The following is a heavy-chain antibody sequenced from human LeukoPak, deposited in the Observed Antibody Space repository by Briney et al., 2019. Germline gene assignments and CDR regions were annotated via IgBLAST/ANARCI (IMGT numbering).Heavy chain of an antibody. J-gene: IGHJ4*02. Sequence: SETLSLTCAVSGGSISSNSYYWGWIRQPPGKGLEWIGSIYHSGSTYYNPSLKSRVTISVDTSKNQFSLKLSSVTAADTAVYYCANSALGAQKKYSSSSVDYWGQGTLVTVSS. D-gene: IGHD6-6*01. CDR2: IYHSGST. V-gene: IGHV4-39*07. CDR1: GGSISSNSYY. CDR3: ANSALGAQKKYSSSSVDY.